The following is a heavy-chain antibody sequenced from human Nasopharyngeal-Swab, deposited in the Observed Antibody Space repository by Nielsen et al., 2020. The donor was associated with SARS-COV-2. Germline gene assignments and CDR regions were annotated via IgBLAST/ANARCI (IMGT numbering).Heavy chain of an antibody. CDR3: ARGGAVAGNDYYYGMDV. Sequence: GESLKISCAASGFTFSSYTMIWVRQAPGKGLESVSSISGSGGSTYYADSVKGRFTISRDNAKKSLDLQMNSLRAEDTAVYYCARGGAVAGNDYYYGMDVWGQGTTVTVSS. CDR1: GFTFSSYT. J-gene: IGHJ6*02. D-gene: IGHD6-19*01. CDR2: ISGSGGST. V-gene: IGHV3-21*01.